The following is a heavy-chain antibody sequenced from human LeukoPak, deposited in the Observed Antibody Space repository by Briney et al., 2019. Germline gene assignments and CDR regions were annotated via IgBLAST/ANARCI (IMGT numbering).Heavy chain of an antibody. CDR1: GFTFSDYY. Sequence: GGSLRLSCAASGFTFSDYYMSWIRQAPGKGLEWVSHITSSDSTIYYADSVRGRFTISRDNAKNSLYLQMNSLRDEDTAVYYCARVAGYYDSSGYSPYYYYYGMDVWGQGTTVTVSS. J-gene: IGHJ6*02. D-gene: IGHD3-22*01. CDR3: ARVAGYYDSSGYSPYYYYYGMDV. V-gene: IGHV3-11*04. CDR2: ITSSDSTI.